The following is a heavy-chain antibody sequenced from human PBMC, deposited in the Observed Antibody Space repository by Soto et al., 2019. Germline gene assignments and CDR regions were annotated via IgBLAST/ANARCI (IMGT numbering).Heavy chain of an antibody. V-gene: IGHV3-7*03. J-gene: IGHJ4*02. D-gene: IGHD3-3*01. CDR1: GFTFGSNW. Sequence: EVQLVESGGGLVQPGGSLRLSCAASGFTFGSNWMSWVRQAPGKGLEWVANIKRDGSEKYYVVSVKGRFTISRDNAKNTLYLQMNSLRADDTAVYYCASLEWESTGYADYWGQGTLVTVSS. CDR3: ASLEWESTGYADY. CDR2: IKRDGSEK.